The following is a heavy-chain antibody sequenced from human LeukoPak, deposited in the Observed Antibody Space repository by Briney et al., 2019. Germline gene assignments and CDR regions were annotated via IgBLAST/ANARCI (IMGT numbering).Heavy chain of an antibody. J-gene: IGHJ5*02. V-gene: IGHV3-30*04. D-gene: IGHD2-2*01. CDR1: GFTFSSYA. Sequence: GGSLRLSCAASGFTFSSYAMHWVRQAPGKWLEWVAVISYDGSNKYYADSVKGRFTISRDNSKNTLYLQMNSLRAEDTAVYYCARAPDIVVVPAARHTPFDPWGQGTLVTVSS. CDR3: ARAPDIVVVPAARHTPFDP. CDR2: ISYDGSNK.